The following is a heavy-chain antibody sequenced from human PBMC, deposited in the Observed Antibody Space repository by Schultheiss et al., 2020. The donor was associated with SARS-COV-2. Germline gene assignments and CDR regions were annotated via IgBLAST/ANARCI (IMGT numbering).Heavy chain of an antibody. CDR1: GFTFIGSA. Sequence: GGSLRLSCAASGFTFIGSAMHWVRQASGKGLEWVGRIRSKANSYATAYAASVKGRFTISRDDSKNTAYLQMNSLKTEDTAVYYCTILRYSSSPDYWGQGTLVTVSS. CDR3: TILRYSSSPDY. J-gene: IGHJ4*02. D-gene: IGHD6-13*01. CDR2: IRSKANSYAT. V-gene: IGHV3-73*01.